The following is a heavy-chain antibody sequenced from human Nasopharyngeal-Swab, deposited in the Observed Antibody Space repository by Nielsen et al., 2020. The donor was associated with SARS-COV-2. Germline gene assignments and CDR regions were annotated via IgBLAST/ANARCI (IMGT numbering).Heavy chain of an antibody. Sequence: GGSLRLSCAAFGFTSSSYSMNWVRQAPGKGLEWVSSISSSSSYIYYADSVKGRFTISRDNAKNSLYLQMNSLRAEDTAVYYCARVSSSGWDRGYFDYWGQGTLVTVSS. CDR1: GFTSSSYS. D-gene: IGHD6-19*01. V-gene: IGHV3-21*01. J-gene: IGHJ4*02. CDR2: ISSSSSYI. CDR3: ARVSSSGWDRGYFDY.